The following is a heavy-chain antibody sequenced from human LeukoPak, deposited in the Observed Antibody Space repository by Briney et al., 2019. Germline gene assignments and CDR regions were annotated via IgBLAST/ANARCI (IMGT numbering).Heavy chain of an antibody. Sequence: GASVKVSCKTSGYTFTGYYMHWVRQAPGQGLEWMGWINPYSGGTNYAQKLQGRVTMTTDTSTSTAYMELRSLRSDDTAVYYCAIGSGSQIFDYWGQGTLVTVSS. V-gene: IGHV1-2*02. D-gene: IGHD3-10*01. CDR2: INPYSGGT. J-gene: IGHJ4*02. CDR1: GYTFTGYY. CDR3: AIGSGSQIFDY.